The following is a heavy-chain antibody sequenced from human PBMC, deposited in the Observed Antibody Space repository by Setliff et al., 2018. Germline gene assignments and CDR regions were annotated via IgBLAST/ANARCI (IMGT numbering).Heavy chain of an antibody. CDR2: IYHSGSS. CDR3: ARGRMRRSCSGPSCTYDPFDI. J-gene: IGHJ3*02. Sequence: PSETLSLTCTVSGGSINSMSYYWGWIRQPPGKGLEWIGSIYHSGSSYYNPSLRSRVTISVDTSKNQFSLILRSVTAADTAVYYCARGRMRRSCSGPSCTYDPFDIWGQGTPVTVSS. CDR1: GGSINSMSYY. D-gene: IGHD2-2*01. V-gene: IGHV4-39*07.